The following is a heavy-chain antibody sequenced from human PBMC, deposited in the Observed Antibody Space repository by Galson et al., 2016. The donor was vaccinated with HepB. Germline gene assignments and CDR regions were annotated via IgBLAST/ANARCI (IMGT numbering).Heavy chain of an antibody. CDR3: AKWEGGLTYYGMDV. Sequence: SLRLSCAASGFTFSSYWMHWVRQAPGKGLVWVSRINSDGSSTIYADSVKGRFTISRDNAKNTLYRQMNSLRAEDTAVYYCAKWEGGLTYYGMDVWGHGTTVTVSS. V-gene: IGHV3-74*01. CDR2: INSDGSST. CDR1: GFTFSSYW. D-gene: IGHD1-26*01. J-gene: IGHJ6*02.